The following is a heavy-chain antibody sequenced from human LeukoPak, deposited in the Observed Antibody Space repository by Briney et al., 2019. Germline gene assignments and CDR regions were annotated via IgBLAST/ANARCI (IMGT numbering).Heavy chain of an antibody. CDR2: INHSGST. CDR1: GGSFSGYY. V-gene: IGHV4-34*01. CDR3: ARVSESYDSSGYSYYFDY. Sequence: SETLSLTCAVYGGSFSGYYWSWIRQPPGKGLEWIGEINHSGSTNYNPSLKSRVTISVDTSKNQFSLKLSSVTAADTAVYYCARVSESYDSSGYSYYFDYRGQGTLVTVSS. D-gene: IGHD3-22*01. J-gene: IGHJ4*02.